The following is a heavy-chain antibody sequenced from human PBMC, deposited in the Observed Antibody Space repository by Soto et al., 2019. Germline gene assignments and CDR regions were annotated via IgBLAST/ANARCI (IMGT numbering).Heavy chain of an antibody. CDR1: GFTFSSYA. V-gene: IGHV3-48*02. CDR2: LSGSSSPI. J-gene: IGHJ4*02. D-gene: IGHD1-7*01. Sequence: GGSLRLSCAASGFTFSSYAMHWVRQAPGKGLEWVSYLSGSSSPIHYADSVKGRFTISRDNAKNSLFLQMNSLRDEDTAVYYCARGPNYNGYFDYWGQGTLVTVSS. CDR3: ARGPNYNGYFDY.